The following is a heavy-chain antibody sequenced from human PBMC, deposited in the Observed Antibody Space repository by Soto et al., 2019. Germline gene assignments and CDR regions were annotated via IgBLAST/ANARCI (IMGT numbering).Heavy chain of an antibody. Sequence: QVQLVQSGAEVKKPGSSVKVSCKASGGTFSSYSINWVRQAPGQGLEWMGGIIPIFGTANYAQKFQGRVTITAYESTSTAYMELSSMRAEDTVLYYCARDGGRNSGGMDCWGHGTLVTVSS. D-gene: IGHD1-26*01. V-gene: IGHV1-69*01. CDR1: GGTFSSYS. CDR2: IIPIFGTA. J-gene: IGHJ4*01. CDR3: ARDGGRNSGGMDC.